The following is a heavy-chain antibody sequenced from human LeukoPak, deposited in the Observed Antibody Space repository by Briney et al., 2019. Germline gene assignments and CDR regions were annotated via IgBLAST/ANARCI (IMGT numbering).Heavy chain of an antibody. D-gene: IGHD3-3*01. V-gene: IGHV1-69*05. J-gene: IGHJ6*03. CDR1: GGTFSSYA. CDR3: ARGSKDFWSGYLGYYYYYMDV. Sequence: PVKVSCKASGGTFSSYAISWVRQAPGQGLEWMGGIIPIFGTANYAQKFQGRVTITTDESTSTAYMELSSLRSEDTAVYYCARGSKDFWSGYLGYYYYYMDVWGKGTTVTVSS. CDR2: IIPIFGTA.